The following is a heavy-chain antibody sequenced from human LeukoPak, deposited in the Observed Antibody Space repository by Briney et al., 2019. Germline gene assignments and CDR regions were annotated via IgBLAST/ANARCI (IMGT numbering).Heavy chain of an antibody. CDR1: EFTFSKYA. Sequence: PGGSLRLSFAPSEFTFSKYAMNWVRPAPGKGLEWGSGINGSGVITFYADSVKGRFTISRDNSKNTLYLQMNSLRAEDTAIYYCAKDSSQGGDYFDSWGQGTLVTVSS. V-gene: IGHV3-23*01. J-gene: IGHJ4*02. D-gene: IGHD3-16*01. CDR3: AKDSSQGGDYFDS. CDR2: INGSGVIT.